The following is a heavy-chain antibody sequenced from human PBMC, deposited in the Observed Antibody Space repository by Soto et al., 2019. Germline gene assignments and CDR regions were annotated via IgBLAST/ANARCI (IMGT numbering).Heavy chain of an antibody. CDR1: GGSISSGDYY. CDR2: IYYSGST. Sequence: QVQLQESGPGLVKPSQTLSLTCTVSGGSISSGDYYWSWIRQPPGKGLEWIGYIYYSGSTYYNPSLKRRVTISVDTSKNQFSLKLSSVTAADTAVYYCVRERYYDFWSGYYPSNWFDPWGQGTLVTVSS. CDR3: VRERYYDFWSGYYPSNWFDP. D-gene: IGHD3-3*01. J-gene: IGHJ5*02. V-gene: IGHV4-30-4*01.